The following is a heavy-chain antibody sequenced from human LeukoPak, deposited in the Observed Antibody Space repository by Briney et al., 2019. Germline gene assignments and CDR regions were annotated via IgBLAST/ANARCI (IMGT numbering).Heavy chain of an antibody. CDR3: ARGRRTAPIDY. CDR1: GGSLSGYY. D-gene: IGHD5-18*01. CDR2: INDSGST. Sequence: PSETLSLTCAVYGGSLSGYYWSWIRQSPGKGLEWIGEINDSGSTNYNPSLKSRVTISVDTSKNQFSLKLSSVTAADTAVYYCARGRRTAPIDYWGQGTLVTVSS. V-gene: IGHV4-34*01. J-gene: IGHJ4*02.